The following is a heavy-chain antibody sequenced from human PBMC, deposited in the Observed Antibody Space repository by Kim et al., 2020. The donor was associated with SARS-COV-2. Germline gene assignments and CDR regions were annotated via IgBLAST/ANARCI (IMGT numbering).Heavy chain of an antibody. V-gene: IGHV3-30*18. Sequence: GGSLRLSCAASGFIFSDYAMHWVRQAPGRGLEWVAVISSDGSNEYYADSVRSRFTASRDNSKNTLFLQMKSRRDEDTAVFYCAKSDASWYAEPYFVFWGQGTLVTVSS. CDR2: ISSDGSNE. CDR1: GFIFSDYA. D-gene: IGHD6-13*01. CDR3: AKSDASWYAEPYFVF. J-gene: IGHJ4*02.